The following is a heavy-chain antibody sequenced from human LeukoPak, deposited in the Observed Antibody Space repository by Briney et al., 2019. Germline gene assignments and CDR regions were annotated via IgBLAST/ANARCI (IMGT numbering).Heavy chain of an antibody. CDR3: ARRRDAFDI. Sequence: SETLSLTCTVSGGSISSYYWSWIRQPPGKGLEWIGYIYYSGSTNYNPSLKSRVTISVDTSKSQFSLNLSSVTAADMAVYYCARRRDAFDIWGQGTMVTVSS. J-gene: IGHJ3*02. V-gene: IGHV4-59*08. CDR1: GGSISSYY. CDR2: IYYSGST.